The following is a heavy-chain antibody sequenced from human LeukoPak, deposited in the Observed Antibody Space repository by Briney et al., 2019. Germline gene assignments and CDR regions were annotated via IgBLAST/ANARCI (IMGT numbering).Heavy chain of an antibody. CDR1: GGSITSAGHY. V-gene: IGHV4-31*03. CDR3: ARDRADMVTPTPGDYYYYYYMDV. J-gene: IGHJ6*03. CDR2: IYYTGST. D-gene: IGHD5-18*01. Sequence: PSETLSLTCSVSGGSITSAGHYWSWIRQLPGKGLEWIGYIYYTGSTYYNPSFKSRALISVDTSKYQFSLDLSSVTAADTAVYYCARDRADMVTPTPGDYYYYYYMDVWGKGTTVTVSS.